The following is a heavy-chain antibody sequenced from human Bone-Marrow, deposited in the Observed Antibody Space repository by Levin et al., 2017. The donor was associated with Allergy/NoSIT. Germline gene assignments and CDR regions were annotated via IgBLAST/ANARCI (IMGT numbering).Heavy chain of an antibody. J-gene: IGHJ4*02. CDR1: GASVRSDTYH. D-gene: IGHD2-2*01. Sequence: PSETLSLTCTVSGASVRSDTYHWSWMRQPPGKGLEWIGFFYNSGTTNYSPSLKSRVSISLDTSKNRFSLEVTSVTDADTGVYFCAARFGTSGFFEYWGQGILVTASS. CDR2: FYNSGTT. V-gene: IGHV4-61*03. CDR3: AARFGTSGFFEY.